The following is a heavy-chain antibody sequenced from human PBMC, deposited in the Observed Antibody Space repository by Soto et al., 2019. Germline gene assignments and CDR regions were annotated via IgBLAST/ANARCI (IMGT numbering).Heavy chain of an antibody. CDR1: GFNLSSYE. D-gene: IGHD1-26*01. Sequence: GGSLRLSFAASGFNLSSYEMNWGRQAPGKGLEGVSYISSSGSTIYYADAVKGRFTISRDNAKNSLYLQMNSLRAEDTAVYYCASRSGSYFVTYWGQGTLVTVS. V-gene: IGHV3-48*03. CDR2: ISSSGSTI. J-gene: IGHJ4*02. CDR3: ASRSGSYFVTY.